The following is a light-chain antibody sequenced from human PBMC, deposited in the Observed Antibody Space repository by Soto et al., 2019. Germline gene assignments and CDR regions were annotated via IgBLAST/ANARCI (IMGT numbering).Light chain of an antibody. V-gene: IGLV2-23*01. CDR1: SSDVGRYNI. CDR3: CSYAGSSTYA. CDR2: EGS. Sequence: QSALTQPASVSGSPGQSITISCTGTSSDVGRYNIVSWYQQHPGKAPKLMIYEGSKRPSGVSNRFSGSKSGNTASLTISGLQAEDEADYYCCSYAGSSTYAFGTGTKVTVL. J-gene: IGLJ1*01.